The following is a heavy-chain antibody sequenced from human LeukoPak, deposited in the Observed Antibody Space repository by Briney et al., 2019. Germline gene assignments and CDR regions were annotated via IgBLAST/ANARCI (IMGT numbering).Heavy chain of an antibody. Sequence: GGSLRLSCAASGFTFSSYAMSWVRQAPGKWLEWVSAISGSGGSTYYADSVKGRFTISRDNSKNTLYLQMNSLRAEDTAVYYCAKPHDHCSGGSCPNTNFDYWGQGTLVTVSS. V-gene: IGHV3-23*01. D-gene: IGHD2-15*01. CDR3: AKPHDHCSGGSCPNTNFDY. J-gene: IGHJ4*02. CDR1: GFTFSSYA. CDR2: ISGSGGST.